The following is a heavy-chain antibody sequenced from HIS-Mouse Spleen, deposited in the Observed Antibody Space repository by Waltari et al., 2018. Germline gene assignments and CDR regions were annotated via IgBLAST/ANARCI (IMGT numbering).Heavy chain of an antibody. Sequence: EVQLVESGGGLVQPGGSLSLSCAASGFTFSSYWLHWVRQAPGKGLVWVSRINSDGSSTSYADSVKGRFTISRDNAKNTLYLQMNSLRAEDTAVYYCARSGYSGYDHWDGWGQGTLVTVSS. CDR3: ARSGYSGYDHWDG. CDR1: GFTFSSYW. V-gene: IGHV3-74*01. J-gene: IGHJ4*02. CDR2: INSDGSST. D-gene: IGHD5-12*01.